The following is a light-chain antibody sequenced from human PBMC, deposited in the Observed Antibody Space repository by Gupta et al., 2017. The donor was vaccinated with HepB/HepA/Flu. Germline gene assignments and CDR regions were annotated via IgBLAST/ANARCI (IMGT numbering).Light chain of an antibody. Sequence: EIFLTHSPATLSLSPGERATLSCRASQSVISYLAWYQQKPGQAPRLLIYDASNRATGIPARFSGSGSGTDFTLTISSLEPEDFAVYYCQQRSNWPPWTFGQGTKVEIK. V-gene: IGKV3-11*01. CDR1: QSVISY. CDR2: DAS. CDR3: QQRSNWPPWT. J-gene: IGKJ1*01.